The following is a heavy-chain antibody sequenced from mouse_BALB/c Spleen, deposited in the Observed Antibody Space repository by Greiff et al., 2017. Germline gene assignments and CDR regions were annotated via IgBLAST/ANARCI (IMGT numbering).Heavy chain of an antibody. CDR2: ISYSGST. Sequence: EVQGVESGPGLVKPSQSLSLTCTVTGYSITSDYAWNWLRQFPGNKLEWMGYISYSGSTSYTPSLKSRISITRDTSKNQFFLQLNSVTTEDTATYYCARGDYAYYAMDYWGQGTSVTVSS. CDR3: ARGDYAYYAMDY. D-gene: IGHD1-1*02. J-gene: IGHJ4*01. CDR1: GYSITSDYA. V-gene: IGHV3-2*02.